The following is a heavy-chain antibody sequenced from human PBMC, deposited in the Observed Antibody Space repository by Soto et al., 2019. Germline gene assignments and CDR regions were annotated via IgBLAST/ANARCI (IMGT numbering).Heavy chain of an antibody. CDR3: ARDDGGTQWYYGMDV. J-gene: IGHJ6*02. Sequence: QVQLQESGPGLVKPSQTLSLTCTVSGGSISSGGYYWSWIRQHPGKGLEWIGYIYYSGSTYYNPSLKSRATRSVDTSKTQVSLKLSSVTAAETAVYYCARDDGGTQWYYGMDVWGQGTTVTVSS. V-gene: IGHV4-31*03. D-gene: IGHD3-16*01. CDR2: IYYSGST. CDR1: GGSISSGGYY.